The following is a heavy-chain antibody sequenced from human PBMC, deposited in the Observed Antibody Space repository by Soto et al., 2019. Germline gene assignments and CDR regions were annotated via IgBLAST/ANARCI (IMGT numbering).Heavy chain of an antibody. V-gene: IGHV4-61*01. J-gene: IGHJ6*02. Sequence: PSETLSLTCTVSGGSVSSGSYYWSWIRQPPGKGLEWIGYIYYSGSTNYNPSLKSRVTISVDTSKNQFSLKLSSVTAADTAVYYCARGGAAYDFWNGYHIVGSDYYGMDVWGQGTTVTVSS. CDR3: ARGGAAYDFWNGYHIVGSDYYGMDV. CDR2: IYYSGST. CDR1: GGSVSSGSYY. D-gene: IGHD3-3*01.